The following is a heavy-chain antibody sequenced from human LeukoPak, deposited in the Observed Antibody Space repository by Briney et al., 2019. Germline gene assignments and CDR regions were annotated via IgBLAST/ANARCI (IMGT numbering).Heavy chain of an antibody. CDR1: GFTLSDTW. V-gene: IGHV3-74*01. J-gene: IGHJ4*02. CDR2: GDGSST. D-gene: IGHD2-2*01. CDR3: AKKGCSTSGCPAYFDY. Sequence: GGSLRLSCAASGFTLSDTWMHWVRQAPGKGLVWVSRGDGSSTTYADSVKGRFTISRDNSKNTLYLQMNSLRAEDTALYYCAKKGCSTSGCPAYFDYWGQGTLVTVSS.